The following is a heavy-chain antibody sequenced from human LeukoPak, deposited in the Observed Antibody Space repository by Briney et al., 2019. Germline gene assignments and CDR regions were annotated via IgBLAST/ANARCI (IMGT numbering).Heavy chain of an antibody. Sequence: GGSLRLSCVASKFNFAMSWVRQTVGKGLEWVSAISGSGDSTFYRDSVKGRFTISRDNSKNTLYLQMNSLRVEDTALYYCAKGHFASSSFFDYWGPGTLVTVSS. CDR2: ISGSGDST. CDR3: AKGHFASSSFFDY. CDR1: KFNFA. D-gene: IGHD6-6*01. V-gene: IGHV3-23*02. J-gene: IGHJ4*02.